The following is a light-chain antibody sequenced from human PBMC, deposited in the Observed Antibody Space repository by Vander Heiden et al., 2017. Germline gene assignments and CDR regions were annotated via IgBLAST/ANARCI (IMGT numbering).Light chain of an antibody. CDR2: KNN. J-gene: IGLJ1*01. CDR1: SSNIGSNY. V-gene: IGLV1-47*01. CDR3: AAWDDSLSVYV. Sequence: QSVLTQPPSASGTPGQRVPISCSGSSSNIGSNYVYWYQQLPGAAPQLLIYKNNQRPSGVPDRFSGSKSGTSASLAISGLRSEDEADYYCAAWDDSLSVYVFGSGTKVT.